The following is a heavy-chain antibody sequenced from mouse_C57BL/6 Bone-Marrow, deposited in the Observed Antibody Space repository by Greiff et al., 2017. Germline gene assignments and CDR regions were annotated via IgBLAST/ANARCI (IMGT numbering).Heavy chain of an antibody. CDR1: GFTFSDSY. CDR2: ISNGGGST. Sequence: EVKLMESGGGLVQPGGSLILSCAASGFTFSDSYMYWVRQTPEKSLEWVAYISNGGGSTYYPNTVKGRFTFSRDNAKNTLDLQMSRLKSEDTAMYYCAGGGGDEAWFAYWGQGTLVTVSA. J-gene: IGHJ3*01. CDR3: AGGGGDEAWFAY. D-gene: IGHD3-3*01. V-gene: IGHV5-12*01.